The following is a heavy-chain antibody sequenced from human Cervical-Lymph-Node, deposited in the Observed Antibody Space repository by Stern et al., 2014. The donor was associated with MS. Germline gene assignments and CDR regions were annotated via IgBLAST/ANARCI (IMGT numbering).Heavy chain of an antibody. V-gene: IGHV3-30*18. D-gene: IGHD4-17*01. J-gene: IGHJ2*01. Sequence: VQLVESGGGVVHPGRSLRVSCAASVFDFSHYGMNWVRQAPGNGLAWVSFISYDASTKYYADSVKGRFTISRDNSNDMVYLQMDSLRTEDTAVYYCAKDWEYDGDIGWYSDVWGRGTLVTVSS. CDR3: AKDWEYDGDIGWYSDV. CDR2: ISYDASTK. CDR1: VFDFSHYG.